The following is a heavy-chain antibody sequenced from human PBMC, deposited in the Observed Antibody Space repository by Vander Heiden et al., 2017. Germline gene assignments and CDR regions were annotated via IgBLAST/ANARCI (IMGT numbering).Heavy chain of an antibody. J-gene: IGHJ4*02. V-gene: IGHV3-23*01. CDR3: AKGVGYGDYEDY. Sequence: EVQLLESGGGLVQAGGSLRLSCAASGFTFSRYAMSWVRQAPGKGVEWVSAISGSGGSTYYADSVKGRFTISRDNSKNTLYLQMNSLGAEDTAVYYCAKGVGYGDYEDYWGQGTLVTVSS. CDR1: GFTFSRYA. CDR2: ISGSGGST. D-gene: IGHD4-17*01.